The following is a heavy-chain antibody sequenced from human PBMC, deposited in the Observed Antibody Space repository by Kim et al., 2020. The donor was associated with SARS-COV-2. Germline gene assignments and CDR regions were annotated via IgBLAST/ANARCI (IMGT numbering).Heavy chain of an antibody. Sequence: SETLSLTCTVSGGSMNNYYWTWIRQPPGKGLEWIGYIYYSGSTNYNPSLKSRVTISVDTFKNQFSLKLTSLTTADTAVYFCARGSSSWTDALDIWGQGT. D-gene: IGHD6-13*01. CDR1: GGSMNNYY. J-gene: IGHJ3*02. CDR3: ARGSSSWTDALDI. CDR2: IYYSGST. V-gene: IGHV4-59*13.